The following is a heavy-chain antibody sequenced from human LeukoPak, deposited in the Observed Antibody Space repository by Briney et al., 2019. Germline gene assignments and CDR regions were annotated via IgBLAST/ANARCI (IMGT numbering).Heavy chain of an antibody. J-gene: IGHJ3*02. V-gene: IGHV3-11*04. CDR3: AKIYYAGLHI. CDR2: IGSGGTAK. D-gene: IGHD4-23*01. Sequence: PGGSLRLSCAASGFTVSSNYMSWVRQPPGQGLEWVSNIGSGGTAKYYADSVKGRFTISRDNAKNSLYLQMNSLRAEDTAVYYCAKIYYAGLHIWGQGAMVTVSS. CDR1: GFTVSSNY.